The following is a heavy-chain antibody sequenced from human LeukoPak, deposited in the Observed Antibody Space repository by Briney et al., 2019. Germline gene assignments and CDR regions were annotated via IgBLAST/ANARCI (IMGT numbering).Heavy chain of an antibody. CDR2: IKQDGSEK. V-gene: IGHV3-7*01. CDR1: GFTFSNYW. CDR3: AKEGAYPIVTYDS. Sequence: GASLRLSCAASGFTFSNYWMDWVRQAPGKGLEWVANIKQDGSEKFYVDSVKGRFTISRDNTKNSLYLQMNSLRAEDTAVYYCAKEGAYPIVTYDSWGQGTLVSVSS. D-gene: IGHD4-11*01. J-gene: IGHJ5*01.